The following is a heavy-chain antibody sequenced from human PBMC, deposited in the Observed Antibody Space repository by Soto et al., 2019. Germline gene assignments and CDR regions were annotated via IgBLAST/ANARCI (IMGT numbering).Heavy chain of an antibody. V-gene: IGHV3-74*01. CDR2: IYNDGTYA. J-gene: IGHJ6*02. CDR3: AREYTAWPLAYGLDV. CDR1: GFTFNMYW. D-gene: IGHD2-2*02. Sequence: AGGSLRLSCAGSGFTFNMYWMHWVRQVPGKGPVWIARIYNDGTYADYADSVKGRFTISRDNAKDTLYLQMNDLRAEDSALYYCAREYTAWPLAYGLDVWGQGTTVTVSS.